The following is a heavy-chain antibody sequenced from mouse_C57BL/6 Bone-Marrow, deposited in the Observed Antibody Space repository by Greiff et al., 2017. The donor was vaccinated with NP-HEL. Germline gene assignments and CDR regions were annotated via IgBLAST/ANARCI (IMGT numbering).Heavy chain of an antibody. CDR3: GRGEDDYAYLDD. D-gene: IGHD2-13*01. CDR2: ISNGGGST. V-gene: IGHV5-12*01. Sequence: EVQLVESGGGLVQPGGSLKLSCAASGFTFSDYYMYWVRQTPEKRLEWVASISNGGGSTYYPDTVKGRFTISRDNAKNTQYLQMSRLKSEDTAVYYYGRGEDDYAYLDDWGKGSTVAVTS. CDR1: GFTFSDYY. J-gene: IGHJ2*01.